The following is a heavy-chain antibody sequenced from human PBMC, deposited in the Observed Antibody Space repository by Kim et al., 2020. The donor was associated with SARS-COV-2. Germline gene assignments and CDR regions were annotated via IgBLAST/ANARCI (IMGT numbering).Heavy chain of an antibody. D-gene: IGHD3-10*01. CDR3: ARGLYYYQFDY. J-gene: IGHJ4*02. CDR2: T. Sequence: TNYNPSLKSRVTISVDTSKNQFSLKLSSVTAADTAVYYCARGLYYYQFDYWGQGTLVTVSS. V-gene: IGHV4-59*09.